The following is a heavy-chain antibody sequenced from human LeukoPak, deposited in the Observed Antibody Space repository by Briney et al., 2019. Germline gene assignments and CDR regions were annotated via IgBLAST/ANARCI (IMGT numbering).Heavy chain of an antibody. V-gene: IGHV3-15*07. Sequence: PGGSLRLSCAASGFTFNNAWMNWVRQAPGKGLEWVGRIKSKTDGGTTDYAAPVKGRYTISRDDSKNTLYLQMNSLKSEDTAVYYCTTVGGLGFSNWGEWGQGTLVTVSS. CDR3: TTVGGLGFSNWGE. D-gene: IGHD7-27*01. J-gene: IGHJ4*02. CDR2: IKSKTDGGTT. CDR1: GFTFNNAW.